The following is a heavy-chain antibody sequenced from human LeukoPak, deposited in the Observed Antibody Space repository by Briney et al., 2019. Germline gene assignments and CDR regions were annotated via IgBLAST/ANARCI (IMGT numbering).Heavy chain of an antibody. CDR2: MNPNSGNT. J-gene: IGHJ3*02. Sequence: MNPNSGNTGYAQKFQGRVTMARNTSISTAYMELSSLRSEDTAVYYCATLGRGYYDSPAFDIWGQGTMVTVSS. D-gene: IGHD3-22*01. CDR3: ATLGRGYYDSPAFDI. V-gene: IGHV1-8*01.